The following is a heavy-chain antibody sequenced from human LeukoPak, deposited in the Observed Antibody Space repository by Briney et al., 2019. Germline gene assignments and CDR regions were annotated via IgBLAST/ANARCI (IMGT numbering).Heavy chain of an antibody. CDR1: GGSISSYY. V-gene: IGHV4-59*01. Sequence: SETLSLTCTVSGGSISSYYWSWIRQLPGKGLEWFGYIYYSGSTNYNPSLKSRVTISVDTSKNQFSLKLSSVTAADTAVYYCASAAASGSYEGYFQHWGQGTLVTVSS. D-gene: IGHD1-26*01. CDR2: IYYSGST. J-gene: IGHJ1*01. CDR3: ASAAASGSYEGYFQH.